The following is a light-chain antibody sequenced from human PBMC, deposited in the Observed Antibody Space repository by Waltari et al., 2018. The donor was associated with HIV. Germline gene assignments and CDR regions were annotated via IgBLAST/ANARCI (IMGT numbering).Light chain of an antibody. J-gene: IGKJ1*01. V-gene: IGKV1-5*03. CDR3: QQFNYSPT. Sequence: DIQMTQSPSTLSASVGDRVTITYRASQSISEWVAWYQQRPGEAPKLLIYKASTLKSGVPSRFSGSGSGTEFTLTISCLQPEDFATYYCQQFNYSPTFGQGTTVEI. CDR1: QSISEW. CDR2: KAS.